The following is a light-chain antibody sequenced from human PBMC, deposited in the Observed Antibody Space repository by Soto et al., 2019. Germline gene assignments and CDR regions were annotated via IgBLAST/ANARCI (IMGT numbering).Light chain of an antibody. CDR1: QSVSSN. Sequence: IVMTQSPATLSMSPGERATLSCRASQSVSSNLAWYQQKPGQAPRLLIYGASTRATGIPARFSGSGSVTEFTLTISSLQSEDCAVYYCQQYNNWPPITFGQGTRLESK. CDR2: GAS. CDR3: QQYNNWPPIT. V-gene: IGKV3-15*01. J-gene: IGKJ5*01.